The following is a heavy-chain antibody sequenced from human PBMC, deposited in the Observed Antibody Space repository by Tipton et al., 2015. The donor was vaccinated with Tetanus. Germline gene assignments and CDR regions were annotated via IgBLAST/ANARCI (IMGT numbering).Heavy chain of an antibody. CDR2: VDRSGTT. CDR1: GVSISGYY. J-gene: IGHJ4*02. V-gene: IGHV4-4*07. CDR3: ARANNDFPKKGPFDS. Sequence: TLSLTCTVSGVSISGYYWSWIRQPAGKGLEWIGRVDRSGTTTYNPSLKGRVTMSLDTSKNQFSLRLTSVTAADTAVYYRARANNDFPKKGPFDSWGQGSLVIVSS. D-gene: IGHD3-3*01.